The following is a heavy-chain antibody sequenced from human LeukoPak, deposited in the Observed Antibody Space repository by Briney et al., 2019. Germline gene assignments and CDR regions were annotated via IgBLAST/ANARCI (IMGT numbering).Heavy chain of an antibody. D-gene: IGHD4-17*01. V-gene: IGHV3-23*01. Sequence: GGSLRLSCAASGLIFTNYGMSWVRQAPGKGLEWVSAISSNGDSTYYADSVKGRFTISRDNSKNTLFLQMNSLRAEDTAVYYCAKPHGDYSYWGQGTLVTVSS. J-gene: IGHJ4*02. CDR1: GLIFTNYG. CDR2: ISSNGDST. CDR3: AKPHGDYSY.